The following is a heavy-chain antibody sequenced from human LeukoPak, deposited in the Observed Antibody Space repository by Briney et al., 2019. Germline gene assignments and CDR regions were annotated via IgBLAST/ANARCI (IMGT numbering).Heavy chain of an antibody. V-gene: IGHV3-23*01. J-gene: IGHJ4*02. CDR2: ISGSGGST. Sequence: PGGSLRLSCAASGFTFSSYGMSWVRQAPGKGLEWVSAISGSGGSTYYADSVKGQFTISRDNSKNTLYLQMNSLRAEDTAVYYCAKWVRYFDWLIYFDYWGQGTLVTVSP. D-gene: IGHD3-9*01. CDR3: AKWVRYFDWLIYFDY. CDR1: GFTFSSYG.